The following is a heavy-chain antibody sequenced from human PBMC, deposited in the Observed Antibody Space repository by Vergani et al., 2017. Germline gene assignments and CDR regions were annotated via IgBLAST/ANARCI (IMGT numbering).Heavy chain of an antibody. D-gene: IGHD3-9*01. Sequence: QVQLVESGGGVVQPGRSLRLSCAASGFTFSSYGMHWVRQAPGKGMGWVAVISYDGSNKYYADSVKGRFTISRDNSKNTLYLQMNSLRAEDTAVYYCAKDPNWLLSQSYYYYMDVWGKGTTGTVSS. CDR2: ISYDGSNK. J-gene: IGHJ6*03. CDR3: AKDPNWLLSQSYYYYMDV. CDR1: GFTFSSYG. V-gene: IGHV3-30*18.